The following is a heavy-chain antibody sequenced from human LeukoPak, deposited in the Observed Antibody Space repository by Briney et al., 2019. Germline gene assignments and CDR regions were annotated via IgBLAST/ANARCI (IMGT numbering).Heavy chain of an antibody. Sequence: GGSLRLSCTASGFTFSDYGMHWVRQAPGKGLEWVAIIWYDGYNKYYADSVRGRFTISRDNSKNTVYVQMNNLRAEDTAVYYCARDGSGGSCYLDYWGQGTLVTVSS. CDR2: IWYDGYNK. CDR1: GFTFSDYG. CDR3: ARDGSGGSCYLDY. V-gene: IGHV3-33*01. D-gene: IGHD2-15*01. J-gene: IGHJ4*02.